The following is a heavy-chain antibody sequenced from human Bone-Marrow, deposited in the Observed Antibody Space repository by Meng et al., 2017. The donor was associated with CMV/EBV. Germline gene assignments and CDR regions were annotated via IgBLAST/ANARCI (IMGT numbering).Heavy chain of an antibody. CDR1: SIGGYS. CDR3: ARGSRAITIFGVVLNWFDP. J-gene: IGHJ5*02. D-gene: IGHD3-3*01. Sequence: SIGGYSWSWLRQPAEKGLEWIGYSYYGGSTNYNPSLKSRVTIAGDTSKNQFSLKLSSVTAADTAVYYCARGSRAITIFGVVLNWFDPWGQGTLVTVSS. CDR2: SYYGGST. V-gene: IGHV4-61*08.